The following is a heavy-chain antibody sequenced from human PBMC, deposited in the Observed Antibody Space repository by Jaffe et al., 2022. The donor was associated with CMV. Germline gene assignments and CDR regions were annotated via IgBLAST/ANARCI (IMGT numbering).Heavy chain of an antibody. V-gene: IGHV4-31*03. CDR3: ARARNDYGDYEVRYYFDY. CDR1: GGSISSGGYY. D-gene: IGHD4-17*01. CDR2: IYYSGST. J-gene: IGHJ4*02. Sequence: QVQLQESGPGLVKPSQTLSLTCTVSGGSISSGGYYWSWIRQHPGKGLEWIGYIYYSGSTYYNPSLKSRVTISVDTSKNQFSLKLSSVTAADTAVYYCARARNDYGDYEVRYYFDYWGQGTLVTVSS.